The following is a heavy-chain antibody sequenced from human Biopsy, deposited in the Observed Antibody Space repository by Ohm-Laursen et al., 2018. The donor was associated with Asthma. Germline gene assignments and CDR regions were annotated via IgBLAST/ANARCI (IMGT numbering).Heavy chain of an antibody. Sequence: SLRLSCTASGFTFSTYGMHWVRQAPGKGLEWVAVISYDGSNRYSADSVRGRFTISRDNSKNTLYLQMSSLRAGDAAVYYCAKDVVWFRELGGMDVWGQGTTVTVSS. J-gene: IGHJ6*02. D-gene: IGHD3-10*01. CDR2: ISYDGSNR. V-gene: IGHV3-30*18. CDR3: AKDVVWFRELGGMDV. CDR1: GFTFSTYG.